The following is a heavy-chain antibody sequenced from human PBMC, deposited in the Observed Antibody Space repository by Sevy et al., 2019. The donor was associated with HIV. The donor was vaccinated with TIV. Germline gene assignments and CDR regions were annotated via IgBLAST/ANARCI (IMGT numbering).Heavy chain of an antibody. CDR2: IKQDGSEK. Sequence: GGSLRLSCAASGFTFSSYWMSWVRQAPGKGLEWVANIKQDGSEKYYVDSVKGRFTISRDNAKNSLYLQMNSLRAEDTAVYYCARDRPYGVYGMDVWGQRTTVTVSS. CDR3: ARDRPYGVYGMDV. V-gene: IGHV3-7*01. CDR1: GFTFSSYW. J-gene: IGHJ6*02. D-gene: IGHD4-17*01.